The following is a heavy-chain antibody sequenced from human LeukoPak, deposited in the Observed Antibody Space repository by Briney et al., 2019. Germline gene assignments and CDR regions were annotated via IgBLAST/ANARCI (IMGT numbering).Heavy chain of an antibody. V-gene: IGHV3-23*01. CDR2: ISGSAGGT. CDR3: AKDAVGDFSDAADH. CDR1: GFTFSSYS. Sequence: GGSLRLSCAASGFTFSSYSMNWVRQAPGKGLEWVSTISGSAGGTYYAASAKGRFTISRDNSKNTLYLQMNSLRAEDTAVYYCAKDAVGDFSDAADHWGQGTLVTVSS. J-gene: IGHJ5*02. D-gene: IGHD1-26*01.